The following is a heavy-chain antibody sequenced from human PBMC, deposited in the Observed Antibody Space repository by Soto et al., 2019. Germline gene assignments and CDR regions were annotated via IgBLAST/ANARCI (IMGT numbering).Heavy chain of an antibody. CDR1: GDTFNFYS. J-gene: IGHJ4*02. V-gene: IGHV1-69*02. D-gene: IGHD3-10*01. Sequence: QVQLVQSGAEVKRPGSSVKVSCKASGDTFNFYSINWVRQAPGVGLEWVGRVNPILSMSNYAQRFQGRVTMTADKYTSTAYMELRSLRSEDTAIYYCASSYGSGYRAFVYWGQGALVTVSS. CDR3: ASSYGSGYRAFVY. CDR2: VNPILSMS.